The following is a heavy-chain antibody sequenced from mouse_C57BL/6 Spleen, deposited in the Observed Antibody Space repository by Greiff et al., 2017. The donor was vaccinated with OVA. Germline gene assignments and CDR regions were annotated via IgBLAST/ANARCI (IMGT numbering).Heavy chain of an antibody. CDR3: TTSCAY. J-gene: IGHJ3*01. Sequence: VQLQQSGAELVRPGASVKLSCTASGFNIKDDYMHWVKQRPEQGLEWIGRIDPENGDTEYAPKFQGKATITADTSSNTSYLQLSSLTSEDTAVYYCTTSCAYWGKGTLVTVSA. CDR1: GFNIKDDY. CDR2: IDPENGDT. V-gene: IGHV14-4*01.